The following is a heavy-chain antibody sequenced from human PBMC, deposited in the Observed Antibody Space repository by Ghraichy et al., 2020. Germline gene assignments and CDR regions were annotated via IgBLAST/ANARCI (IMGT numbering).Heavy chain of an antibody. CDR1: DSIKSTGHY. V-gene: IGHV4-39*01. D-gene: IGHD2/OR15-2a*01. Sequence: SETLSLTCTVDSIKSTGHYWGWVRQPPGKGLEWIASIHYSGITYKNPSLQSRLTTSVDTSKNQISLNLTSLTAADTAVYFCARHSRIGGDFWGPGTLVIVSS. J-gene: IGHJ4*02. CDR2: IHYSGIT. CDR3: ARHSRIGGDF.